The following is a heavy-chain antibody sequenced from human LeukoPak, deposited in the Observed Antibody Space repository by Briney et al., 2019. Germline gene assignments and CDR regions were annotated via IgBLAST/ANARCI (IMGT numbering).Heavy chain of an antibody. CDR2: ISAFNGIT. Sequence: GAPVKVSCKASGYTFTSYGISWVRQAPGQGLEWMGWISAFNGITNSAQKLQGRVTMTTDTYTSTGYMEMRRLRSDDTAVYYCAREAYSSGSDCWGQGTLVTVSS. CDR1: GYTFTSYG. D-gene: IGHD6-19*01. CDR3: AREAYSSGSDC. V-gene: IGHV1-18*04. J-gene: IGHJ4*02.